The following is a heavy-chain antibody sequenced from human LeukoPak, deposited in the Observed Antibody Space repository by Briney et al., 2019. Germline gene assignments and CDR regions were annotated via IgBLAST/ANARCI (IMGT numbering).Heavy chain of an antibody. CDR1: GGAFSSYA. CDR3: ASKLGINYYYYYYGMDV. D-gene: IGHD7-27*01. CDR2: IIPIFGTA. V-gene: IGHV1-69*13. Sequence: SVKVSCKASGGAFSSYAISWVRQAPGQGLEWMGGIIPIFGTANYAQKFQGRVTITADESTSTAYMELSSLRSEDTAVYYCASKLGINYYYYYYGMDVWGQGTTVTVSS. J-gene: IGHJ6*02.